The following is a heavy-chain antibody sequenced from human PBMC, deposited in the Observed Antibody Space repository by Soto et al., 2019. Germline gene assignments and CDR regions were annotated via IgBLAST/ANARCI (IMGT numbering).Heavy chain of an antibody. J-gene: IGHJ4*02. D-gene: IGHD2-15*01. CDR3: ARDDGYCSGGSCYSSLIDY. V-gene: IGHV3-21*01. Sequence: EVQLVESGGGLVKPGGSLXXSCAXXGXXXXSXSMNWVRQAPGKGLEWVSSISSSSSYIYYADSVKGRFTISRDNAKNSLYLQMNSLRAEDTAVYYCARDDGYCSGGSCYSSLIDYWGQGTLVTVSS. CDR1: GXXXXSXS. CDR2: ISSSSSYI.